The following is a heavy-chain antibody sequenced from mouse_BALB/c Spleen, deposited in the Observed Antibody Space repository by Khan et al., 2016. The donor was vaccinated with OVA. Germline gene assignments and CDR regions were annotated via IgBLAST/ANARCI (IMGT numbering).Heavy chain of an antibody. CDR1: GFTFTGYS. CDR2: INPYSGTT. CDR3: TRPDYYGYSDY. D-gene: IGHD1-2*01. V-gene: IGHV1S137*01. Sequence: VKLPESGPELVRPGVSVKLSCKASGFTFTGYSVHWMKQGPGRGLEWIGIINPYSGTTNYKQNFKDKSTMSIDKSSNTAYMQLARVTSEDSALYYCTRPDYYGYSDYWGQGTTLTVSS. J-gene: IGHJ2*01.